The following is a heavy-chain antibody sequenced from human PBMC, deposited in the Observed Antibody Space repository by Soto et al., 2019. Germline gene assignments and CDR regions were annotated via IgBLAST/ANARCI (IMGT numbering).Heavy chain of an antibody. CDR1: GFTFSSYA. CDR2: ISYDGSNK. CDR3: ARALYDSSGSFDY. V-gene: IGHV3-30-3*01. D-gene: IGHD3-22*01. J-gene: IGHJ4*02. Sequence: ESGGGVVQPGRSLRLSCAASGFTFSSYAMHWVRQAPGKGLEWVAVISYDGSNKYYADSVKGRFTISRDNSKNTLYLQMNSLRAEDTAVYYCARALYDSSGSFDYWGQGTLVTVSS.